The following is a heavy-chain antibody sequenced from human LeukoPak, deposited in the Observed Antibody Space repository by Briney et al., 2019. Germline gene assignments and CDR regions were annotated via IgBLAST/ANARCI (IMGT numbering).Heavy chain of an antibody. Sequence: GRSLRLSCAASGFTFSSYAMHWVRQAPGKGLEWVAVISYDGSNKYYADSVKGRFTISRDNSKNTLYLQMNSLRDEDTAVYYCARGMVATKSVGYWGQGTLVTVSS. CDR2: ISYDGSNK. CDR1: GFTFSSYA. CDR3: ARGMVATKSVGY. D-gene: IGHD5-12*01. J-gene: IGHJ4*02. V-gene: IGHV3-30-3*01.